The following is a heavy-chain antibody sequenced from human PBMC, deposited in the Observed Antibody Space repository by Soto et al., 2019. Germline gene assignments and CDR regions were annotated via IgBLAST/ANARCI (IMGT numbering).Heavy chain of an antibody. J-gene: IGHJ4*02. CDR3: VRARATDSRPDY. Sequence: PGGSLRLSCAASGFTFSLYSMIWVRRAPGKGLEWVSSISSSSSYIYYADSMKGRFTLSRDNAQNSLYLQMNSLRVDDTAVYYCVRARATDSRPDYWGQGTLVTVSS. D-gene: IGHD3-22*01. CDR2: ISSSSSYI. CDR1: GFTFSLYS. V-gene: IGHV3-21*01.